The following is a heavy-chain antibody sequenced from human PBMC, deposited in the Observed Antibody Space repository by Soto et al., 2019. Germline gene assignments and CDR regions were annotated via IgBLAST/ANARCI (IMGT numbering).Heavy chain of an antibody. Sequence: GGSLRLSCAASGFTFSGSAMHWVRQASGKGLEWVGRIRSKANSYATAYAASVKGRFTISRDDSKNTAYLQMNSLKTEDTAVYYCTSRVAAAGTHHFDYWGQGTLVTVSS. D-gene: IGHD6-13*01. CDR1: GFTFSGSA. CDR2: IRSKANSYAT. V-gene: IGHV3-73*01. J-gene: IGHJ4*02. CDR3: TSRVAAAGTHHFDY.